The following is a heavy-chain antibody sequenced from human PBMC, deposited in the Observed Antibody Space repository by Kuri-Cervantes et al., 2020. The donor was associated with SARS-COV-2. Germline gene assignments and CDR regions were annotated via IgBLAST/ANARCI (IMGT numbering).Heavy chain of an antibody. CDR1: GFTFSSYA. CDR2: ISGSGGST. CDR3: ARDRRGYSYWRDDAFDI. D-gene: IGHD5-18*01. Sequence: GESLKISCAASGFTFSSYAMSWVRQAPGKGLEWVSAISGSGGSTYYADSVKGRFTISRDNSKNTLYLQMNSLRAEDTAVYYCARDRRGYSYWRDDAFDIWGQGTMVTVSS. J-gene: IGHJ3*02. V-gene: IGHV3-23*01.